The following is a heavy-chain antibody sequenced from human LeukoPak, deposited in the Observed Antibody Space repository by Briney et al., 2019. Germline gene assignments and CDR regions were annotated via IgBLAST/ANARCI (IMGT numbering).Heavy chain of an antibody. CDR1: GFTVSAYA. V-gene: IGHV3-7*03. CDR2: INHNGNVS. CDR3: ARGGGLDV. J-gene: IGHJ6*02. Sequence: GGSLRLSCAASGFTVSAYAMAWARQAPGKGLEWVASINHNGNVSYYVDSVKGRFTISRDNAKNSLYLQMSNLRAEDTAVYFCARGGGLDVWGQGATVTISS. D-gene: IGHD3-16*01.